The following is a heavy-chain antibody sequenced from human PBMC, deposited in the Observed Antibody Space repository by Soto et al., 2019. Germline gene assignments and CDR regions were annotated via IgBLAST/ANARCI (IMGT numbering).Heavy chain of an antibody. Sequence: QVQLVQSGAEVKKPGSSVKVSCKASGGTFSSYTISWVRQAPGQGLEWMGRIIPILGIANYAQKFQGRVTITADKSTSTSYMELSSLRSEDTAVYYCASRRGYYDSANFDYWGQGTLVTVSS. V-gene: IGHV1-69*02. CDR2: IIPILGIA. J-gene: IGHJ4*02. CDR1: GGTFSSYT. D-gene: IGHD3-22*01. CDR3: ASRRGYYDSANFDY.